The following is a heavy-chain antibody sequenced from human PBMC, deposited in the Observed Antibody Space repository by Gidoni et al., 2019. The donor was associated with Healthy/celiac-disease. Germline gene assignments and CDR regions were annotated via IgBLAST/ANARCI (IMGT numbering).Heavy chain of an antibody. V-gene: IGHV4-39*07. Sequence: QLQLQESGPGLVKPSETLSLTCTVSGGSISSSSYYWGWIRQPPGKGLEWIGSIYYSGSTYYNPSLKSRVTIAVDTSKNQFSLKLSSVTAADTAVYYCALRYFDWFRALDYWGQGTLVTVSS. CDR2: IYYSGST. J-gene: IGHJ4*02. CDR3: ALRYFDWFRALDY. CDR1: GGSISSSSYY. D-gene: IGHD3-9*01.